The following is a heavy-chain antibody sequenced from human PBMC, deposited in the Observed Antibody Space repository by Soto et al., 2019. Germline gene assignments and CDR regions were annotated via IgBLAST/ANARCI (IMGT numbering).Heavy chain of an antibody. CDR2: IFPGDSDT. J-gene: IGHJ4*02. V-gene: IGHV5-51*01. Sequence: GESLKISCQGSGYSFGAYWIGWVRQMPGKGLEWMGIIFPGDSDTRYRPSFQGQVTISVDTSINTAYLQWSSLKASDTAMYFYARGGIIGTPPDYWGQGTQVTVSS. CDR1: GYSFGAYW. D-gene: IGHD1-7*01. CDR3: ARGGIIGTPPDY.